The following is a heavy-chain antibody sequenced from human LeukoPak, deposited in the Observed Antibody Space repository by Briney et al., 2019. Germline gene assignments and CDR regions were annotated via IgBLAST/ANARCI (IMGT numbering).Heavy chain of an antibody. Sequence: AGGSVRLSCVACRFPCDRYWMSCVRQAPGEGLEWVANIKHDGSEKNFVDSVRGRFTISRDNAENSLFLQMNSLRADDTAVYFCARQPIYEAYFDFWGQGTLVTVSS. D-gene: IGHD3-16*01. CDR2: IKHDGSEK. V-gene: IGHV3-7*01. CDR3: ARQPIYEAYFDF. J-gene: IGHJ4*02. CDR1: RFPCDRYW.